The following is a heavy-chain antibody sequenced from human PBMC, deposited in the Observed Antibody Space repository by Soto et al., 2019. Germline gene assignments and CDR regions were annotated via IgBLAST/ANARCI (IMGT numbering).Heavy chain of an antibody. D-gene: IGHD3-22*01. Sequence: SETLSLTCTVSGGFISSYYWSWIRQSPGKGLELIGYIHHTGSTNYNPSLKSRVTMSLDTSRNPFSLKLYSVTAADTAVYYCARSLDSSAFYFSNCWGQGTLVTLYS. CDR3: ARSLDSSAFYFSNC. CDR2: IHHTGST. J-gene: IGHJ4*02. V-gene: IGHV4-59*01. CDR1: GGFISSYY.